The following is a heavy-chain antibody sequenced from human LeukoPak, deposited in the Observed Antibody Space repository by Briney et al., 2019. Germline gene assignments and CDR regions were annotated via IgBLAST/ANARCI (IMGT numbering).Heavy chain of an antibody. D-gene: IGHD6-19*01. V-gene: IGHV4-28*03. J-gene: IGHJ5*02. CDR1: GYSISGSNW. CDR2: IYYSGST. CDR3: ARDGSGWYGGWFDP. Sequence: KASETLSLTCAVSGYSISGSNWWGWIRQPPGKGLEWIGYIYYSGSTYYNPSLKSRVTMSVDTSKNQFSLKLSSVTAADTAVYYCARDGSGWYGGWFDPWGQGTLVTVSS.